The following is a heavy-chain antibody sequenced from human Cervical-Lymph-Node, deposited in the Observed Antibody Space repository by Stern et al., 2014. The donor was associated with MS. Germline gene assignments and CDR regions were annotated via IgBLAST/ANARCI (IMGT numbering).Heavy chain of an antibody. CDR2: INSNDGRT. CDR3: ARDPVDCSGGKCFHYFDW. Sequence: QDQLVQSGAEVKRPGASVKVSCKAYGYTFTTYYMHWVRQAPGQGLEWMGVINSNDGRTVYAQKFQGRVTMTSDTSTSTVYMELSGLTSADTALYYCARDPVDCSGGKCFHYFDWWGQGTLVTVS. D-gene: IGHD2-15*01. CDR1: GYTFTTYY. J-gene: IGHJ4*02. V-gene: IGHV1-46*01.